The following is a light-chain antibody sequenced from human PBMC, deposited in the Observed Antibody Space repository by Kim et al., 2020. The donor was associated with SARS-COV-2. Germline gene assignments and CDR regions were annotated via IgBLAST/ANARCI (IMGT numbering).Light chain of an antibody. Sequence: AIVGDRVTVTCRASQSISSWLAWYQQKPGTSPKLLIYRASTLESGVPSRFSGSGSGTDFTLTITSLQPDDFATYYCQQYDTYPITFGQGTRLEIK. CDR1: QSISSW. CDR3: QQYDTYPIT. CDR2: RAS. V-gene: IGKV1-5*03. J-gene: IGKJ5*01.